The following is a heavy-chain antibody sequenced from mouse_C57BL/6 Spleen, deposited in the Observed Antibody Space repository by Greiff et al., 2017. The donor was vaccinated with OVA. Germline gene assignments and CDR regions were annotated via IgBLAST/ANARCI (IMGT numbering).Heavy chain of an antibody. CDR1: GYTFTDHT. J-gene: IGHJ1*03. Sequence: QVQLQQSGAELVTPGASVKMSCKASGYTFTDHTIHWMKQRPEQGLEWIGYIYPRDGSTKYNEKFKGKATLTADKSSSTAYMQLNSLTSADSAVYFCARSDYYGYYEWYFDVWGTGTTVTVSS. CDR2: IYPRDGST. V-gene: IGHV1-78*01. D-gene: IGHD2-1*01. CDR3: ARSDYYGYYEWYFDV.